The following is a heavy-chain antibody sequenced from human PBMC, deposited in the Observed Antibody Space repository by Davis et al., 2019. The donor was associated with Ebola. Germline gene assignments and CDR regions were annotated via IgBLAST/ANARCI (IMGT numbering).Heavy chain of an antibody. V-gene: IGHV4-59*08. CDR1: GGSISSYY. CDR2: IYYSGST. Sequence: SETLSLTCTVSGGSISSYYWSWIRQPPGKGLEWIGYIYYSGSTNYNPSLKSRVIISLDMSKNQFSLKLSSVTAADTAVYYCARWGGVATIEDYYYYGMDVWGQGTTVTVSS. J-gene: IGHJ6*02. D-gene: IGHD5-24*01. CDR3: ARWGGVATIEDYYYYGMDV.